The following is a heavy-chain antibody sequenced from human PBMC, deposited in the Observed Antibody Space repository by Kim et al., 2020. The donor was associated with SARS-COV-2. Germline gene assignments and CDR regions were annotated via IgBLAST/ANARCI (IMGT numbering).Heavy chain of an antibody. V-gene: IGHV3-23*01. CDR1: GFTFSSYA. CDR3: AKDQGGGRYSYGSSPFDY. Sequence: GGSLRLSCAASGFTFSSYAMSWVRQAPGKGLEWVSAISGSGGSTYYADSVKGRFTISRDNSKNTLYLQMNSLRAEDTAVYYCAKDQGGGRYSYGSSPFDYWGQGTLVTVSS. J-gene: IGHJ4*02. CDR2: ISGSGGST. D-gene: IGHD5-18*01.